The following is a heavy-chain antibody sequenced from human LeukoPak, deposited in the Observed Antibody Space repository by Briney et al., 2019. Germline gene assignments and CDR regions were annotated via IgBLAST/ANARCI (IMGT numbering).Heavy chain of an antibody. J-gene: IGHJ5*02. CDR2: IHTSWTT. D-gene: IGHD3-16*01. Sequence: SETLSLTCTVSGDSMSSYYWNFIRQPAGKGLEWIGRIHTSWTTYYNPSLKSRITMSVDTSRNQFSLRLTSVTAADTAVYYCARGDYYDGGGRNWFDPWGQGTLVTVSS. CDR1: GDSMSSYY. V-gene: IGHV4-4*07. CDR3: ARGDYYDGGGRNWFDP.